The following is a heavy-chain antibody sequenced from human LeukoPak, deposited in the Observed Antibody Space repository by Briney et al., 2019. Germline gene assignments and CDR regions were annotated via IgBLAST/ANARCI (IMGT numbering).Heavy chain of an antibody. J-gene: IGHJ3*02. Sequence: SETLPLTCTVSGGSISSYYWSWIRQPAGKGLEWIGRIYTSGSTNYNPSLKSRVTMSVDTSKNQFSLKLSSVTAADTAVYYCARDQRDDYGDLNAFDIWGQGTMVTVSS. CDR3: ARDQRDDYGDLNAFDI. CDR2: IYTSGST. D-gene: IGHD4-17*01. V-gene: IGHV4-4*07. CDR1: GGSISSYY.